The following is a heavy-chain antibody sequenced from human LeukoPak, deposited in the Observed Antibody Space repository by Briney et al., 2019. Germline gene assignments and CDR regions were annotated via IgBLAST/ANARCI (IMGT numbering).Heavy chain of an antibody. D-gene: IGHD1-26*01. Sequence: GGSLRLSCAASGFTFSSYWMHWVRQAPGKGLVLVSCIKTDGSSTYYADSVKGRFTISRDNAKNTLYLQMNSLGAEDTAVYYCAMPYSGSDCSYWGQGTLVTVSS. J-gene: IGHJ4*02. CDR2: IKTDGSST. CDR3: AMPYSGSDCSY. CDR1: GFTFSSYW. V-gene: IGHV3-74*01.